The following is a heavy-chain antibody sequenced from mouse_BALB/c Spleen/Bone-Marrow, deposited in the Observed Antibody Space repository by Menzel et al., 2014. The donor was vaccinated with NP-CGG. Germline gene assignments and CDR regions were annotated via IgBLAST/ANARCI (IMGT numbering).Heavy chain of an antibody. Sequence: EVQGVESGPGLAKPSQSLSLTCTVTGYSITSDYAWNWIRQFPGNKLEWMGYISYCGSTSYNPSLKSRISITRDTSKNQFFLQLNSVTTEDTATYYCARRYDGYYGYFDVWGAGTTVTVSS. CDR1: GYSITSDYA. CDR3: ARRYDGYYGYFDV. V-gene: IGHV3-2*02. CDR2: ISYCGST. J-gene: IGHJ1*01. D-gene: IGHD2-3*01.